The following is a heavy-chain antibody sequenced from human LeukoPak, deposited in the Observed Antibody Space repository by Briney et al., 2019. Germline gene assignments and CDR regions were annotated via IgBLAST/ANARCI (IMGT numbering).Heavy chain of an antibody. CDR2: ISYTGST. CDR3: ARTAKYYYGSETYYFFDY. CDR1: GGSISSSSYY. D-gene: IGHD3-10*01. J-gene: IGHJ4*02. V-gene: IGHV4-61*01. Sequence: RPSETLSLTCTVSGGSISSSSYYWSWIRQPPGKGLEWIGYISYTGSTTYNSSLKSRVTISLDTSQNQFSLKLTSVTPADTAVYYCARTAKYYYGSETYYFFDYWGQGTLVTVSS.